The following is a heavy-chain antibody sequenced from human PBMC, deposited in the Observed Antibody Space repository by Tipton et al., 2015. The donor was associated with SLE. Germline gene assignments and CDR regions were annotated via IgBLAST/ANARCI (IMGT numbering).Heavy chain of an antibody. CDR2: IYTSGST. CDR3: ASGAVVRPFAY. V-gene: IGHV4-61*02. CDR1: GGSISSGSYY. Sequence: TLSLTCTVSGGSISSGSYYWSWIRQPAGKGLEWIGRIYTSGSTNYNPSLKSRVTISVDTSKNQFSLKLSSVTAADTAVYYCASGAVVRPFAYWGQGTLVTVSS. J-gene: IGHJ4*02. D-gene: IGHD4-23*01.